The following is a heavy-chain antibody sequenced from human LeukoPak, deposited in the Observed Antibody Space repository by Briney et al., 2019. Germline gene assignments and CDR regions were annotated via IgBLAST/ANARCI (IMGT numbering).Heavy chain of an antibody. CDR1: GYTFTGYY. CDR3: AREQPALYDYVWGSYRYTGFFGAFDI. CDR2: INPNSGGT. Sequence: GASVKVSCKASGYTFTGYYMHWVRQAPGQGLEWMGWINPNSGGTNYAQKFQGRVTMTRDTSISTAYMELSRLRSDDTAVYYCAREQPALYDYVWGSYRYTGFFGAFDIWGQGTMVTVSS. J-gene: IGHJ3*02. D-gene: IGHD3-16*02. V-gene: IGHV1-2*02.